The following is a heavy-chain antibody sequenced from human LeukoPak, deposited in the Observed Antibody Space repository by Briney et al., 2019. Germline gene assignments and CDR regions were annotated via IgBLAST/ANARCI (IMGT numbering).Heavy chain of an antibody. CDR3: AKDLGLWFGELSDY. CDR1: GFTFSSYG. J-gene: IGHJ4*02. CDR2: IRYDGSNK. Sequence: GGSLRLSCAASGFTFSSYGRHWVRQAPGKGLEWVAFIRYDGSNKYYADSVKGRFTISRVNSKNTLYLQMNSLRAEDTAVYYCAKDLGLWFGELSDYWGQGTLVTVSS. D-gene: IGHD3-10*01. V-gene: IGHV3-30*02.